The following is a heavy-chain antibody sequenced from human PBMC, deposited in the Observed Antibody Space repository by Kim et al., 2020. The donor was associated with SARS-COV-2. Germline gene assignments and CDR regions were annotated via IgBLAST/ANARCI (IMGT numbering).Heavy chain of an antibody. CDR2: IIPILGIA. V-gene: IGHV1-69*04. CDR3: ARDGHPTTVTLYYYYYYGMDV. CDR1: GGTFSSYA. Sequence: SVKVSCKASGGTFSSYAISWVRQAPGQGLEWMGRIIPILGIANYAQKFQGRVTITADKSTSTAYMELSSLRSEDTAVYYCARDGHPTTVTLYYYYYYGMDVWGQGTTVTVSS. J-gene: IGHJ6*02. D-gene: IGHD4-17*01.